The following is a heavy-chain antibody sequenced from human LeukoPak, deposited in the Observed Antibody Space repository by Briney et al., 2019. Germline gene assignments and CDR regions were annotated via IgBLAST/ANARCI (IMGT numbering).Heavy chain of an antibody. V-gene: IGHV4-34*01. J-gene: IGHJ5*02. D-gene: IGHD2-2*02. CDR1: GGSFSGYY. Sequence: PSETLSLTCAVYGGSFSGYYWSWIRQPPGKGLEWIGEINHSGSTNYNPSLKSRVTISVDTSKNHFSLKLSSVTAADTAVYYCARALPWGIVVVPAAIPGWFDPWGQGTLVTVSS. CDR3: ARALPWGIVVVPAAIPGWFDP. CDR2: INHSGST.